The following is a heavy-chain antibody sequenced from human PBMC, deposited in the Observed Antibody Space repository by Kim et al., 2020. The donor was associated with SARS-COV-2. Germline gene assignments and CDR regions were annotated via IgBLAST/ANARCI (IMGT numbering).Heavy chain of an antibody. Sequence: YNADSVTGRFTSARDNSKNTLFLQMNNRRAEDAAVYYCAKGAGAPFFFDYWGQGTLVTVSS. J-gene: IGHJ4*02. D-gene: IGHD6-19*01. CDR3: AKGAGAPFFFDY. V-gene: IGHV3-23*01.